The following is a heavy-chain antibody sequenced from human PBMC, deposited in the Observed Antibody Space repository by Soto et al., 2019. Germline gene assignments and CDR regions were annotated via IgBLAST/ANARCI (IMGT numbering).Heavy chain of an antibody. V-gene: IGHV4-59*01. CDR3: ARGQPRNWFDL. Sequence: ATPSETLSLTCTVSGGSISSYYWSWIRQPPGKGLEWIGYIYYSGSTNYNPSLKSRVTISVDTSKNQFSLKLSSVTAADTAVYYCARGQPRNWFDLWGQGILVTVSS. CDR1: GGSISSYY. D-gene: IGHD1-1*01. CDR2: IYYSGST. J-gene: IGHJ5*02.